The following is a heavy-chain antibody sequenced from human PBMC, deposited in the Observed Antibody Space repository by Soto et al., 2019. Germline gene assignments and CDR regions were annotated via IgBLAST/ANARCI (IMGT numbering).Heavy chain of an antibody. J-gene: IGHJ6*02. Sequence: PSETLSLTCTVSGGSISNYYWSRIRQPAGKGLEWIGRISTSGNTNYNPSLKSRVTMSVDTSKNQFSLKLSSVTAADTAVYYCARAGYNSEPFGMDVWGQGTTVTVSS. CDR2: ISTSGNT. CDR3: ARAGYNSEPFGMDV. CDR1: GGSISNYY. V-gene: IGHV4-4*07. D-gene: IGHD1-20*01.